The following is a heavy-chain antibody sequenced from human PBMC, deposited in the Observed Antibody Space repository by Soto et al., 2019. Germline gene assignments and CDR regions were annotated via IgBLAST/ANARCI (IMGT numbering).Heavy chain of an antibody. J-gene: IGHJ6*02. CDR1: GFTFSDYY. D-gene: IGHD1-26*01. CDR2: ISSTTGTI. CDR3: ARVGQDYYCGMDV. Sequence: QLQLVESGGGLVKPGGSLTLSCAASGFTFSDYYMTWIRQAPGKGLEWVSYISSTTGTIYYADSVKGRFTISRDNARDLLYLQMNTLRADDTAVYYCARVGQDYYCGMDVWGQGTTVTVSS. V-gene: IGHV3-11*01.